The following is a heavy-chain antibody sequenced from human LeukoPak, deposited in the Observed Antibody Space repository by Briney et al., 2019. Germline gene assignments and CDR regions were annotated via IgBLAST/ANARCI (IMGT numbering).Heavy chain of an antibody. Sequence: ASVKVSCKASGYTFTSYGISWVRQATGQGLEWMGWLNPNSGNTGYAQKFQGRVTMTRNTSISTAYMELSSLRSEDTAVYYCARGRRSAYYGSGSYYIYDYWGQGTLVTVSS. D-gene: IGHD3-10*01. CDR2: LNPNSGNT. CDR3: ARGRRSAYYGSGSYYIYDY. J-gene: IGHJ4*02. CDR1: GYTFTSYG. V-gene: IGHV1-8*02.